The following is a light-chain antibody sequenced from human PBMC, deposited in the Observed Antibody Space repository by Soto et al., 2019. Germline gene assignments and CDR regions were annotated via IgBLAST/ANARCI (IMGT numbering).Light chain of an antibody. CDR3: QHYGGSPPP. Sequence: EIVLTQSPGTLSLSPGESATLSCRASQSISSSYIAWYQHKTRQAPRLLIYFASNRASGIPDRFTGGGSGTDFTLTISRLEPEDFAVYYCQHYGGSPPPFGQGTKVEVK. V-gene: IGKV3-20*01. CDR2: FAS. CDR1: QSISSSY. J-gene: IGKJ1*01.